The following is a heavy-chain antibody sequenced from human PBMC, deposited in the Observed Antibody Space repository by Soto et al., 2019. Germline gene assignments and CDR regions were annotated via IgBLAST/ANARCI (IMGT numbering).Heavy chain of an antibody. CDR3: ARLSGDHSAFFSYGMDA. V-gene: IGHV3-23*01. Sequence: GGSLRLSCAASGFAFSSHPMSWVRQAPERGLEWVSGISDSGGLTYNADSVKGRFTISRDNARNTLSLQMNSLRADDTAVYYCARLSGDHSAFFSYGMDAWGQGTTVTVSS. CDR1: GFAFSSHP. J-gene: IGHJ6*02. D-gene: IGHD2-21*01. CDR2: ISDSGGLT.